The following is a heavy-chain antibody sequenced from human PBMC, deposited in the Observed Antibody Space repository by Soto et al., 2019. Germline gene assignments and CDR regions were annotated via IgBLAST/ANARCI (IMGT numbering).Heavy chain of an antibody. V-gene: IGHV4-31*03. CDR1: GGSISSGGYY. Sequence: PSETLSLTCTVSGGSISSGGYYWSWIRQHPGKGLEWIGYIYYSGSTYYNPSLKSRVTISVDTSKNQFSLKLSSVTAADTAVYYCARDEHCGGDCPNWFDPWGQGTLVTVS. CDR3: ARDEHCGGDCPNWFDP. D-gene: IGHD2-21*02. J-gene: IGHJ5*02. CDR2: IYYSGST.